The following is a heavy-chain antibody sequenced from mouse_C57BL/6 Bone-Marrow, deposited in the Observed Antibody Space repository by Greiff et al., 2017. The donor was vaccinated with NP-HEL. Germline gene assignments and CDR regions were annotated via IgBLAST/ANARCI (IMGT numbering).Heavy chain of an antibody. V-gene: IGHV1-39*01. CDR2: INPNYGTT. J-gene: IGHJ3*01. CDR3: ARWGLITTVAPFAY. Sequence: EVKLMESGPELVKPGASVKISCKASGYSFTDYNMNWVKQSNGKSLEWIGVINPNYGTTSYNQKFKGKATLTVDQSSSTAYMQLNSLTSEDSAVYYCARWGLITTVAPFAYWGQGTLVTVSA. D-gene: IGHD1-1*01. CDR1: GYSFTDYN.